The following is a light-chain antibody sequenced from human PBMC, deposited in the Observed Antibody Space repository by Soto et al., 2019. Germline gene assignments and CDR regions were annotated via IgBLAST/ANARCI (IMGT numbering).Light chain of an antibody. J-gene: IGLJ1*01. CDR2: EVI. CDR3: SSYAGSNNYV. Sequence: QSVLTQPPSASGSPGQSVTISCTGTSSDVGGYTNVAWYQHHPGKAPKLRIYEVIKRPSGVPDRFSGSKSGNTASLTVSGLQAEDEADYYCSSYAGSNNYVFGTGTKLTVL. CDR1: SSDVGGYTN. V-gene: IGLV2-8*01.